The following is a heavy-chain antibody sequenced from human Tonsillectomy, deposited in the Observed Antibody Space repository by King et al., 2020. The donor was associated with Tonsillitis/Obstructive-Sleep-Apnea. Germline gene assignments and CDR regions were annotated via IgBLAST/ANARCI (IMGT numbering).Heavy chain of an antibody. D-gene: IGHD1-26*01. CDR1: GFTFSNAW. V-gene: IGHV3-15*01. CDR3: ATDWGSGTYYVRAFDV. CDR2: IKSKSKGETT. J-gene: IGHJ3*01. Sequence: VQLVESGGGLVKPGGSLRLSCAASGFTFSNAWMSWVRQAPGKGPEWVGRIKSKSKGETTDYTAPVRGRFTISRDDSKNTLFLQMNSLKTEDTAEYYCATDWGSGTYYVRAFDVWGLGTMVTVSS.